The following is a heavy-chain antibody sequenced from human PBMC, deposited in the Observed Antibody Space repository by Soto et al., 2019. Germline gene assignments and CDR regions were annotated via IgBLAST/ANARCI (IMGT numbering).Heavy chain of an antibody. V-gene: IGHV5-51*01. J-gene: IGHJ4*02. CDR2: IYPGDSDS. Sequence: GESLKISCTGSGYTFTSYWIGWVRQMPGKGLEWMGIIYPGDSDSRYSPSFQGQVTISADKSIRTAYLQWSSLRASDTAMYYWARRGLAAYDPFDYWAQGTLVTVSS. CDR3: ARRGLAAYDPFDY. D-gene: IGHD3-3*01. CDR1: GYTFTSYW.